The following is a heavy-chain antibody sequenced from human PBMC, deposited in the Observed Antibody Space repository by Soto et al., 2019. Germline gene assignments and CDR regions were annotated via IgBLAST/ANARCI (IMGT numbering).Heavy chain of an antibody. J-gene: IGHJ6*02. CDR3: AKEVYSGSLGVGYGMDF. CDR2: ISYGGSYK. Sequence: QVQLVESGGGVVQPGRSLRLSCAASGFSFSDYGVHWVRQAPGKGLDWVAVISYGGSYKFYGDSVKGRFTISRDNSKSTRYLQMNSLRAEDTAVYYGAKEVYSGSLGVGYGMDFWGQGTTVIVSS. CDR1: GFSFSDYG. V-gene: IGHV3-30*18. D-gene: IGHD1-26*01.